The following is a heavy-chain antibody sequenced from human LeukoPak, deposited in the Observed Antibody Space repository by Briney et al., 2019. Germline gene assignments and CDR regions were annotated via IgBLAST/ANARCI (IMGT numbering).Heavy chain of an antibody. Sequence: SETLSLTCTVSGGSISSYYWSWIRQPPGKGLERIGYIYYSGSTNYNPSLKSRVTISVDTSKNQFSLQLSSVTAADTAVYYCASVEEAAGHPSGTLGQGTMVTESS. CDR3: ASVEEAAGHPSGT. CDR2: IYYSGST. V-gene: IGHV4-59*01. D-gene: IGHD6-13*01. CDR1: GGSISSYY. J-gene: IGHJ5*02.